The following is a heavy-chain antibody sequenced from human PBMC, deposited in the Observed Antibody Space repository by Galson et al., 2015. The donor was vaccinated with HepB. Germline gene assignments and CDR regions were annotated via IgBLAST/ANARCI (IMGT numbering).Heavy chain of an antibody. CDR3: ARGEFGGYYGSGSYDY. D-gene: IGHD3-10*01. V-gene: IGHV1-46*01. CDR1: GYTFTSYY. J-gene: IGHJ4*02. CDR2: INPSGGST. Sequence: SVKVSCKASGYTFTSYYMHWVRQAPGQGLEWMGIINPSGGSTSYAQKFQGRVTMTRDTSTSTVYMELSSPRSEDTAVYYCARGEFGGYYGSGSYDYWGQGTLVTVSS.